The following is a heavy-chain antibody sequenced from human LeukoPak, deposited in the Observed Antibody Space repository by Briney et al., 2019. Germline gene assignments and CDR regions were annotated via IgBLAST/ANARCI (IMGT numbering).Heavy chain of an antibody. D-gene: IGHD5-18*01. CDR2: IYPGDSDS. Sequence: SGESLKIPCQGSGYLFSNYWIGWARQMPGKGLDWVGSIYPGDSDSRYSPAFQGQVTISADKAISTAYLQWSSLKASDTAMYFCAKYVETAMVGVLWGQGT. V-gene: IGHV5-51*01. CDR1: GYLFSNYW. J-gene: IGHJ4*02. CDR3: AKYVETAMVGVL.